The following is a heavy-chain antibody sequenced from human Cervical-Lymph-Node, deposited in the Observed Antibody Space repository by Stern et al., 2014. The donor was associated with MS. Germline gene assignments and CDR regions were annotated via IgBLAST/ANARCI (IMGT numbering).Heavy chain of an antibody. J-gene: IGHJ4*02. Sequence: QVQLVESGPEVKKPGASMKLSCKASGYTFTTYAIHWVRQAPGQRLEWMGWINTGTGDTKYSKKLQGRVTITRDTSAGTVHMELSGLRSEDAAFYYCARVGSSWLFFDYWGQGTPVTVSS. CDR3: ARVGSSWLFFDY. CDR2: INTGTGDT. V-gene: IGHV1-3*04. CDR1: GYTFTTYA. D-gene: IGHD6-13*01.